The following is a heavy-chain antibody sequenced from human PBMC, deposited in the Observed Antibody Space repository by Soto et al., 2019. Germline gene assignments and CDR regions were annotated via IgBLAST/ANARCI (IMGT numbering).Heavy chain of an antibody. CDR2: ISYDGSNK. J-gene: IGHJ4*02. V-gene: IGHV3-30*18. Sequence: QVQLVESGGGVVQPGRSLRLSCAASGFTFSSYGMHWVRQAPGKGLEWVAVISYDGSNKYYADSVKGRFTISRDNSKNTLYLQMNSLRAEDTAVYYCAKVKGVTASSSAFDYWGQGTLVTISS. CDR3: AKVKGVTASSSAFDY. CDR1: GFTFSSYG. D-gene: IGHD2-21*02.